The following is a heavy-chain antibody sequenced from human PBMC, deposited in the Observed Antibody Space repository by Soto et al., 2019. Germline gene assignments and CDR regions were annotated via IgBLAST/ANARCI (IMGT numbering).Heavy chain of an antibody. CDR2: ISYDGSNK. V-gene: IGHV3-30*18. Sequence: QVQLVESGGGVVQPGRSLRLSCAASGFTFSSYGMHWVRQAPGKGLEWVAVISYDGSNKYYADSVKGRFTISRDNSKNHLYLQMNRLRAEGPAVYYCAKDGGAARPALDYWGQGTLVTVSS. CDR1: GFTFSSYG. D-gene: IGHD6-6*01. J-gene: IGHJ4*02. CDR3: AKDGGAARPALDY.